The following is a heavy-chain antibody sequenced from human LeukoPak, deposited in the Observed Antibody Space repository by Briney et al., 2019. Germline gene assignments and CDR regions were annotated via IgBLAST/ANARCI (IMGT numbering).Heavy chain of an antibody. Sequence: ASVKVSCKASGYTFTSYGISRVRQAPGQGLEWMGWISAYNGNTNYAQKLQGRVTMTTDTSTSTAYMELRSLRSDDTAVYYCARGRHYCSGGSCPNDLGYYHYMDVWGKGTTVTISS. CDR3: ARGRHYCSGGSCPNDLGYYHYMDV. CDR2: ISAYNGNT. J-gene: IGHJ6*03. V-gene: IGHV1-18*01. CDR1: GYTFTSYG. D-gene: IGHD2-15*01.